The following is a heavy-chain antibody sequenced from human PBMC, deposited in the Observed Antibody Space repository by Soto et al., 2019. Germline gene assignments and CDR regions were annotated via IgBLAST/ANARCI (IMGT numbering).Heavy chain of an antibody. CDR2: IIPIFGTA. V-gene: IGHV1-69*06. CDR1: GGTFSSYA. J-gene: IGHJ4*02. CDR3: ARGAIYCSSTSCSIDY. Sequence: SVKFSCKASGGTFSSYAISWVRQAPGQGLEWMGGIIPIFGTANYAQKFQGRVTITADKSTSTAYMELSSLRSEDTAVYYCARGAIYCSSTSCSIDYWGQGTLVTVSS. D-gene: IGHD2-2*01.